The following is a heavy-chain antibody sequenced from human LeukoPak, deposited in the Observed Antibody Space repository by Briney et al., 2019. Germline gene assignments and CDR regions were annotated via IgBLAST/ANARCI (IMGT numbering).Heavy chain of an antibody. D-gene: IGHD3-16*02. J-gene: IGHJ4*02. Sequence: SETLSLTCAVYGGSFSGYYWSWIRQPPGKGLEGIGEINHSGSTNYNPSLKSRVTISVDTSKNQFSLKLSSVTAADTAVYYCARELTFGGVIVPLGYWGQGTLVTVSS. CDR3: ARELTFGGVIVPLGY. V-gene: IGHV4-34*01. CDR1: GGSFSGYY. CDR2: INHSGST.